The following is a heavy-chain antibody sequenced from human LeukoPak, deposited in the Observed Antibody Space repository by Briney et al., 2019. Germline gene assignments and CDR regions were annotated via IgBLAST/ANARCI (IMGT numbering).Heavy chain of an antibody. CDR1: GGSLSGYY. V-gene: IGHV4-34*01. D-gene: IGHD3-10*01. CDR3: ARWYYYGSGSSQ. CDR2: INHSGST. Sequence: SETLSLTCAVYGGSLSGYYWSWIRQPPGKGLEWIGEINHSGSTNYSPSLKSRVTISVDTSKNQFSLKLSSVTAADTAVYYCARWYYYGSGSSQWGQGTLVTVSS. J-gene: IGHJ4*02.